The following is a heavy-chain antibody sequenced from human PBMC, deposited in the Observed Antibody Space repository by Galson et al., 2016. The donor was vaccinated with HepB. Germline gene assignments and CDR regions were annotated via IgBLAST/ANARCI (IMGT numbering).Heavy chain of an antibody. V-gene: IGHV3-48*01. CDR1: GFTLSGSG. D-gene: IGHD6-6*01. CDR3: ARELVRSAFDL. CDR2: ISSALRPI. J-gene: IGHJ3*01. Sequence: SLRLSCAGSGFTLSGSGLNWVRQAPGRGLEWISYISSALRPIYYADSVKGRFTISRDNAKNSVYLQMNSLRAEDTGVYYCARELVRSAFDLWGQGTMVTVSS.